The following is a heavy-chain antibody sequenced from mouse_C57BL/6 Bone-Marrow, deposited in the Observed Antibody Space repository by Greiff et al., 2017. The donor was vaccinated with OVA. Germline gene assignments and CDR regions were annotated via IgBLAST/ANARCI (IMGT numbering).Heavy chain of an antibody. CDR2: ISSGGSYT. D-gene: IGHD2-4*01. J-gene: IGHJ4*01. CDR3: ARLYDYDEYYAMDY. Sequence: EVQLVESGGDLVKPGGSLKLSCAASGFTFSSYGMSWVRQTPDKRLEWVATISSGGSYTYYPDSVKGRFTISRDNAKNTLYLQMSSLKSEDTAMYYCARLYDYDEYYAMDYWGQGTSVTVSS. V-gene: IGHV5-6*01. CDR1: GFTFSSYG.